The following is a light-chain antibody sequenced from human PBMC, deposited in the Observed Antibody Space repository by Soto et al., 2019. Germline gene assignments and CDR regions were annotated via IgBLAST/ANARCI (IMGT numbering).Light chain of an antibody. CDR1: QSVSSY. CDR3: QQRSNWPVT. CDR2: DAS. Sequence: EILFTQSPAPPSFSPGEGATPSCRASQSVSSYLAWYQQKPGQAPRLLIYDASNRATGIPARFSGSGSGTDFTLIISSLEPEDFAVYYCQQRSNWPVTFGLGTKV. J-gene: IGKJ1*01. V-gene: IGKV3-11*01.